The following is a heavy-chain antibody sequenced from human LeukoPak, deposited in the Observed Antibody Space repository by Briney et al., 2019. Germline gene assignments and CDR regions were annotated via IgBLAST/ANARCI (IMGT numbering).Heavy chain of an antibody. CDR2: IKQDGSEK. Sequence: GGSLRLSCAASGFIFNNYWMNWVRQAPGKGLEWVANIKQDGSEKYYVDSVKGRFTISRDNTKNSLFLQMNSLRAEDTAVYYCAKGLRGTYDFWGQGTLVTVSS. CDR1: GFIFNNYW. D-gene: IGHD3-3*01. V-gene: IGHV3-7*03. J-gene: IGHJ4*02. CDR3: AKGLRGTYDF.